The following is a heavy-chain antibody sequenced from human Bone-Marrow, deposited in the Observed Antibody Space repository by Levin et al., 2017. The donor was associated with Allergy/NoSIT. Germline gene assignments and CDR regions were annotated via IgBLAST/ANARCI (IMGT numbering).Heavy chain of an antibody. D-gene: IGHD6-19*01. J-gene: IGHJ4*02. V-gene: IGHV3-23*01. CDR1: GFTFNSYA. CDR2: ISGSDGST. Sequence: PSGGSLILSCAASGFTFNSYAMSWVRQAPGKGLEWVSTISGSDGSTYYSDSVKGRFTISRDNSRNTLYLQMNSLRAEDTAVYYWAKGMGLGSGWFPYYFDYWGQGTLVTVSS. CDR3: AKGMGLGSGWFPYYFDY.